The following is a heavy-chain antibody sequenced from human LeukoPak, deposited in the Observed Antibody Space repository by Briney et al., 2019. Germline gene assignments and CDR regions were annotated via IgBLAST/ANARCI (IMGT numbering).Heavy chain of an antibody. V-gene: IGHV4-38-2*02. CDR3: ARDGKYTVSEFDY. J-gene: IGHJ4*02. Sequence: PSETLSLTCTVSGYSISSGYYWGWIRQPPGKGLEWIGSIYHSGSTYYNPSLKSRVTISVDTSKNQFSLKLSSVTAADTAVYYCARDGKYTVSEFDYWGQGTLVTVSS. D-gene: IGHD4-17*01. CDR2: IYHSGST. CDR1: GYSISSGYY.